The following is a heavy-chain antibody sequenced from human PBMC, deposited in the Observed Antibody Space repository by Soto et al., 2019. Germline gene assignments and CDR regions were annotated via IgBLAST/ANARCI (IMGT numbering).Heavy chain of an antibody. J-gene: IGHJ3*01. CDR2: IPYDGSEK. D-gene: IGHD5-18*01. V-gene: IGHV3-30*18. CDR1: GFTFSTYA. CDR3: AKEFGTGVYSFAAFDD. Sequence: QVQLVESGGGVVQPGTSVRLSCAASGFTFSTYAMHWLRQPPGEGLEWLAVIPYDGSEKYYADSVKGRITISRDNSKNKLLLEMKSLRPEDTAVYYCAKEFGTGVYSFAAFDDWGQGTLRTHSS.